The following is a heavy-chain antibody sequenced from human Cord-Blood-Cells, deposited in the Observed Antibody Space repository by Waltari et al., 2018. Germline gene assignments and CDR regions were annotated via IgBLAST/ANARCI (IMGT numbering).Heavy chain of an antibody. J-gene: IGHJ3*02. CDR2: IIPIFGTA. CDR3: ARDRIRYCTGGVCYDAFDI. Sequence: QVQLVQSGAEVKKPGSSVKVSCKASGGTFSSYAISWVRQAPGQGLEWMGGIIPIFGTANYAQKFQGRVTITADESTSTAYMELSSLRSEDTAVYYCARDRIRYCTGGVCYDAFDIWGQGTMVTVSS. D-gene: IGHD2-8*02. CDR1: GGTFSSYA. V-gene: IGHV1-69*01.